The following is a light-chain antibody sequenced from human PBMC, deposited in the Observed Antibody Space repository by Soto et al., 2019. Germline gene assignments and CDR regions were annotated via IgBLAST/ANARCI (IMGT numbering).Light chain of an antibody. V-gene: IGKV3-20*01. CDR1: QSVTNRY. Sequence: ENVLTQSPGILSLSPGERATLSCRATQSVTNRYFAWYQQKPGQAPRLLIYGISSRATDIPGRFSGSGSGTDFTLTISRLEPEDFVVYYCQQYSTLPHTFGQGTKLEVK. CDR2: GIS. J-gene: IGKJ2*01. CDR3: QQYSTLPHT.